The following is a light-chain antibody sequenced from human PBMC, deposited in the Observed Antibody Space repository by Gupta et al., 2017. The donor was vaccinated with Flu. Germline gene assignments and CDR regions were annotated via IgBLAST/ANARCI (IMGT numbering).Light chain of an antibody. J-gene: IGLJ2*01. CDR2: KDT. Sequence: SDELTQPPSMSVSPGPTARITCFGDALSKQYAYWFQQKPGQAPQAIIFKDTERPSGIPARFSGTSSGTRVTLIISGVQVEDEADCYCQSADITGSFRVFGGGTKLTVL. V-gene: IGLV3-25*02. CDR1: ALSKQY. CDR3: QSADITGSFRV.